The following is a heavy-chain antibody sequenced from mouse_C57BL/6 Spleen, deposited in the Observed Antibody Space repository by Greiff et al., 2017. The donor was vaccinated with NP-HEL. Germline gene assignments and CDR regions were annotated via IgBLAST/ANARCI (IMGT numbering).Heavy chain of an antibody. CDR2: IDPSDSYT. CDR3: ARGYYGSGAYYYAMDY. D-gene: IGHD1-1*01. Sequence: QVQLQQPGAELVMPGASVKLSCKASGYTFTSYWMHWVKQRPGQGLEWIGEIDPSDSYTNYNQKFKGKSTLTVDKSSSTAYMQLSSLTSEDSAVYYCARGYYGSGAYYYAMDYWGQGTSVTVSS. CDR1: GYTFTSYW. V-gene: IGHV1-69*01. J-gene: IGHJ4*01.